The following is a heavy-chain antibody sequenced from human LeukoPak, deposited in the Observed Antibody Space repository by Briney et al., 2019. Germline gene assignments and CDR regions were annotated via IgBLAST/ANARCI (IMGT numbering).Heavy chain of an antibody. V-gene: IGHV3-7*03. Sequence: GGSLRLSCAASGFTFNTYWMGWVRQAPGKGLEWLGSIKEDGSEKYYVDSVKGRFTISRDNAKNSLSLQMNSLRVEDTAVYYCARDRGWLTSDYWGQGTLVTVPS. J-gene: IGHJ4*02. CDR2: IKEDGSEK. D-gene: IGHD6-19*01. CDR1: GFTFNTYW. CDR3: ARDRGWLTSDY.